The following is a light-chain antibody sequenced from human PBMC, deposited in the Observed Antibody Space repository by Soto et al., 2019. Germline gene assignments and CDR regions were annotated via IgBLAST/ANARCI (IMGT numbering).Light chain of an antibody. Sequence: QSALTQPASVSGSPGQSITISCTGTSSDVGGYNYVSWYQQHPGKAPKLMIYDVSNRPSGVSNRFSGPKSGNTASLTIPGLQAEDEADYHCSSYTTSSTVLFGGGTKLTVL. V-gene: IGLV2-14*03. CDR2: DVS. J-gene: IGLJ2*01. CDR1: SSDVGGYNY. CDR3: SSYTTSSTVL.